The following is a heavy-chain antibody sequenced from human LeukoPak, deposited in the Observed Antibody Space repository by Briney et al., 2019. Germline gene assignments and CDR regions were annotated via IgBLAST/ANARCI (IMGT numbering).Heavy chain of an antibody. CDR3: ARDFAELLWFGELFQTGFDY. Sequence: SETLSLTCAVYGGSFSGYYWSWIRQPPGKGLELIGEINHSGSTNYNPSLKSRVTISVDTSKHQFSLKMSSVTAADTAVYYCARDFAELLWFGELFQTGFDYWGQGTLVTVSS. J-gene: IGHJ4*02. V-gene: IGHV4-34*01. CDR2: INHSGST. CDR1: GGSFSGYY. D-gene: IGHD3-10*01.